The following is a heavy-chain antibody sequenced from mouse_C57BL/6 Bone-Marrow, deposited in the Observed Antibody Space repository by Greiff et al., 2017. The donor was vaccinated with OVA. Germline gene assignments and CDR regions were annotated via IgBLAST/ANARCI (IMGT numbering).Heavy chain of an antibody. Sequence: QVQLQQPGAELVKPGASVKLSCKASGYTFTSYWMPWVKQRPGQGLEWIGEIDPSDSYTNYNQKFKGKATLTVDTSSSTAYMQLSSLTSEDSAVYYCYYVWYFDVWGTGTTVTVSS. CDR2: IDPSDSYT. CDR3: YYVWYFDV. J-gene: IGHJ1*03. CDR1: GYTFTSYW. D-gene: IGHD1-1*01. V-gene: IGHV1-50*01.